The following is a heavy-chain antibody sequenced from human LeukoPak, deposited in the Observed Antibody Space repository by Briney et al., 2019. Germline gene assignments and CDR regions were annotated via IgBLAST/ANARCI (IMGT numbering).Heavy chain of an antibody. Sequence: SQTLSLTCTVSGSSISSGGYYWSWIRQHPGKGLEWIGYIYYSGSTYYNPSLKSRVTISVDTSKNQFSLKLSSVTAADTAVYYCARGPSYYDYVWGSYRPFDYWGQGTLVTVSS. J-gene: IGHJ4*02. CDR3: ARGPSYYDYVWGSYRPFDY. D-gene: IGHD3-16*02. CDR1: GSSISSGGYY. V-gene: IGHV4-31*03. CDR2: IYYSGST.